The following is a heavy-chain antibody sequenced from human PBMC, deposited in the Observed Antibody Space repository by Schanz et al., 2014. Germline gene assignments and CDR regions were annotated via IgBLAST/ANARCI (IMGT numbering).Heavy chain of an antibody. Sequence: QVQLLQSGSEVKKPGASVRVSCKASGYSFTTYDVNWVRQATGQGLEWMGWMNPTTGNRGYAQNFQGRVTMTRNTSITTAYLELSSLRSGDTAVYYCTKGRTFGRWGQGTLVTVSS. CDR3: TKGRTFGR. CDR1: GYSFTTYD. CDR2: MNPTTGNR. V-gene: IGHV1-8*01. D-gene: IGHD3-16*01. J-gene: IGHJ4*02.